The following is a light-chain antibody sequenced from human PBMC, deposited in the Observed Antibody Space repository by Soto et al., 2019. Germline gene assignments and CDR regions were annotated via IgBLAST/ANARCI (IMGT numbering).Light chain of an antibody. CDR1: SSDVGFYNY. CDR3: SSYAGNKNFV. CDR2: EVS. Sequence: QSALTQPPSASGSPGQSVTISCTGTSSDVGFYNYVSWYQQHPGKAPKLIISEVSQRPSGVPDRFSGSKSGNTASLTVSGLQAEDEADYYCSSYAGNKNFVFGTGTKLTVL. J-gene: IGLJ1*01. V-gene: IGLV2-8*01.